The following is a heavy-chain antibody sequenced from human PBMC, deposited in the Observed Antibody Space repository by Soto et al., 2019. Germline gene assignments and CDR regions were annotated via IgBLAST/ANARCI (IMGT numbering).Heavy chain of an antibody. J-gene: IGHJ5*02. V-gene: IGHV2-5*02. CDR1: GCSLSTRGVG. CDR2: IYWDDDQ. Sequence: QITLKESGPTLVKPTQTLTLTCTFSGCSLSTRGVGVGWIRQPTGKALEWLALIYWDDDQRYSLSLKSRLTITTDTAKNQVVLTMTNMDPVDTATYYCAHRGIGPTYWFDPWGNGILVTVAS. CDR3: AHRGIGPTYWFDP.